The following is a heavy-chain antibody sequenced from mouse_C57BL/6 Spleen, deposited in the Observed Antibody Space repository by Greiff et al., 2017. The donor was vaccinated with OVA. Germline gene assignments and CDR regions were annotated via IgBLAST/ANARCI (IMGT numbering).Heavy chain of an antibody. CDR3: ARGLLDYDVAMDD. D-gene: IGHD2-4*01. CDR2: INPSNGGT. V-gene: IGHV1-53*01. Sequence: QVQLQQPGTELVKPGASVKLSCKASGYTFTSYWMHWVKQRPGQGLEWIGNINPSNGGTNYNEKFKSKATLTVDKSSSTAYMQLSSLTSEDAAVYYCARGLLDYDVAMDDWGQGTSVTVSS. CDR1: GYTFTSYW. J-gene: IGHJ4*01.